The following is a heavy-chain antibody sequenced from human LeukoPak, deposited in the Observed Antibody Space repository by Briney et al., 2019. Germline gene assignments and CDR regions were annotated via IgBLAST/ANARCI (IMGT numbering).Heavy chain of an antibody. CDR1: GFTFSSYA. CDR3: AKVDQVVFGVVMHDAFDI. V-gene: IGHV3-23*01. J-gene: IGHJ3*02. Sequence: GGSLRLSCAASGFTFSSYAMSWVRQAPGKGLEWVSAISGSGGSTYYADSVKGRFTISRDNSKNTLYLQMNSLRAEDTAVYYCAKVDQVVFGVVMHDAFDIWGQGTMVTVSS. D-gene: IGHD3-3*01. CDR2: ISGSGGST.